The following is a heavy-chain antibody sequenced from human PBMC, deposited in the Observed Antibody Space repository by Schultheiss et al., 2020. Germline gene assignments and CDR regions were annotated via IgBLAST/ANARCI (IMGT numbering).Heavy chain of an antibody. Sequence: ASVKVSCKASGYTFTSYYMHWVRQAPGQGLEWMGIINPSGGSTSYAQKFQGRVTMTRDTSTSTVYMELSSLRSEDTAVYYCARASFILEWLTAIDYWGQGTLVTVYS. CDR3: ARASFILEWLTAIDY. D-gene: IGHD3-3*01. CDR1: GYTFTSYY. CDR2: INPSGGST. J-gene: IGHJ4*02. V-gene: IGHV1-46*01.